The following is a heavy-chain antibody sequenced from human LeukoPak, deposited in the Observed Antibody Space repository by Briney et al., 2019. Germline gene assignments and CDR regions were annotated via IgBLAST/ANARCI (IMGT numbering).Heavy chain of an antibody. D-gene: IGHD6-19*01. CDR1: GFTYSSCG. CDR3: AKVYSSGWYGSSRTTYFDY. Sequence: GGSLRLSCAASGFTYSSCGMSWVRQAPGKGLEWVSAISGSGGSTYYADSVKGRFTISRDNSKNTLYLQMNSLRAEDTAVYYCAKVYSSGWYGSSRTTYFDYWGQGTLVTVSS. CDR2: ISGSGGST. V-gene: IGHV3-23*01. J-gene: IGHJ4*02.